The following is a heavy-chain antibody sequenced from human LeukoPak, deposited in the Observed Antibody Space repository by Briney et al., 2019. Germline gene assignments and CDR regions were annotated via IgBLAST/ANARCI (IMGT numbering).Heavy chain of an antibody. V-gene: IGHV1-2*02. CDR3: ARDFIGGYCSGGSCYNGLDY. CDR1: GYTFTGYY. D-gene: IGHD2-15*01. J-gene: IGHJ4*02. Sequence: ASVTLSCTASGYTFTGYYMHWVRQAPGPGLEGMGFINPNSCGTNYAQKFQARVTMNRDTSISTDYMELSRLSSDDTAVYYCARDFIGGYCSGGSCYNGLDYWGQGTLVTVSS. CDR2: INPNSCGT.